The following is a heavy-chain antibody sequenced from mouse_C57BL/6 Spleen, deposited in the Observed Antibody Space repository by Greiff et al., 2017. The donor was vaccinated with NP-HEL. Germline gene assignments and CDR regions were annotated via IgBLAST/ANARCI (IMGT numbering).Heavy chain of an antibody. CDR2: IWSDGST. J-gene: IGHJ4*01. CDR1: GFSLTSYG. D-gene: IGHD2-4*01. Sequence: QVQLKESGPGLVAPSQSLSITCTVSGFSLTSYGVHWVRQPPGKGLEWLVVIWSDGSTTYNSALKSRLSISKDNSKSQVFLKMNSLQTDDTAMYYCARHGGLREYYYAMDYWGQGTSVTVSS. V-gene: IGHV2-6-1*01. CDR3: ARHGGLREYYYAMDY.